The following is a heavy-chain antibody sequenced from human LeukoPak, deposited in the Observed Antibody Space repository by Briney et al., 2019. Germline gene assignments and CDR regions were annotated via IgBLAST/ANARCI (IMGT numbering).Heavy chain of an antibody. Sequence: PGRSLRLSCAASGFTFSSYAMHWVRQAPGKGLEWVAVISYDGSNKYYADSVKGRFTISRDNSKNTLYLQMNSLRAEDTAVYYCARDGGHCSGGSCYSEPIDYWGQGTLVTVSS. V-gene: IGHV3-30*04. D-gene: IGHD2-15*01. CDR3: ARDGGHCSGGSCYSEPIDY. CDR1: GFTFSSYA. J-gene: IGHJ4*02. CDR2: ISYDGSNK.